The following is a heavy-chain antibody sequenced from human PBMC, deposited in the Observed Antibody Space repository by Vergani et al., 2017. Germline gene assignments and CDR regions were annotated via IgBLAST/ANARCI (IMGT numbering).Heavy chain of an antibody. V-gene: IGHV4-61*01. CDR2: IYYSGST. D-gene: IGHD3-16*01. CDR3: ARDLGGGAFDI. Sequence: QVQLQESGPGLVKPSETLSLTCTVSGGSVSSGSYYWSWIRQPPGKGLEWIGYIYYSGSTNYNPSLKSRVTISVDTSKNQFSLKLSSVTAADTAVYYCARDLGGGAFDIWGQGTMVTVSS. CDR1: GGSVSSGSYY. J-gene: IGHJ3*02.